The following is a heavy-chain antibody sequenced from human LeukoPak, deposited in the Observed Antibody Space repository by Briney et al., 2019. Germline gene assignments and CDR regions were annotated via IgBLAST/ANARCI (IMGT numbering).Heavy chain of an antibody. Sequence: EPSETLSLTCTVSGGSISSSSYYWGWIRQPPGKGLEWIGSIYYSGSTYYNPSLKSRVTISVDTSKNQFSLKLSSVTAADTAVYYCARWQFILVDDSSGYYSHWGQGTLVTVSS. J-gene: IGHJ4*02. V-gene: IGHV4-39*01. CDR1: GGSISSSSYY. CDR2: IYYSGST. D-gene: IGHD3-22*01. CDR3: ARWQFILVDDSSGYYSH.